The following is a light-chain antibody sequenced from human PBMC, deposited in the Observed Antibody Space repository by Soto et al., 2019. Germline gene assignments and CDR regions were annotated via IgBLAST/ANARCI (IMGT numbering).Light chain of an antibody. CDR1: QSIRSN. CDR3: QQYHIWPPWT. CDR2: GAS. V-gene: IGKV3-15*01. Sequence: STLSCRVSQSIRSNLAWYQQRPGQAPRLLMYGASTRADGIPARFTGSGSGTEFTLTISSLQSEDFALYYCQQYHIWPPWTSGQGTKVDIK. J-gene: IGKJ1*01.